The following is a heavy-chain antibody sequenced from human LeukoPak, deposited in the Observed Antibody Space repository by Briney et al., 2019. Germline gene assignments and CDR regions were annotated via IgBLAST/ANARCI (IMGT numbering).Heavy chain of an antibody. Sequence: ASVKVSCKASGYTFTGYYMHWVRQAPGQGLEWMGWISPNSGGTNYAQTLQGRVTMTTDTSTSTAYMELRSLRSDDTAVYYCAKNTGHRLVGPTNYFDYWGQGTLVTVSS. D-gene: IGHD1-26*01. CDR3: AKNTGHRLVGPTNYFDY. CDR1: GYTFTGYY. CDR2: ISPNSGGT. V-gene: IGHV1-2*02. J-gene: IGHJ4*02.